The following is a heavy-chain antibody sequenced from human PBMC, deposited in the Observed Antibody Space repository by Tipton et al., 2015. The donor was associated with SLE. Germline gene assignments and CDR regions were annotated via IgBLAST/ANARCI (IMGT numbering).Heavy chain of an antibody. CDR1: GGSIISSSW. D-gene: IGHD1-7*01. Sequence: TLSLTCAVSGGSIISSSWWSWLRQPPGKGLEWIGDIYHSESPNYNPSLKSRVTISIDKSKNQFSLKLTSVTAADTAVYHCTRVPRYNWNYIADWGQGTLVSVSS. CDR3: TRVPRYNWNYIAD. CDR2: IYHSESP. V-gene: IGHV4-4*02. J-gene: IGHJ4*02.